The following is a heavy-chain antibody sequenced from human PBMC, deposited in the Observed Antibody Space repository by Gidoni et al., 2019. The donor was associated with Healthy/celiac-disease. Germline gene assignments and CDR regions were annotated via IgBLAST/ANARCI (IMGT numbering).Heavy chain of an antibody. CDR3: ASSDFWSGYYTGYYYGMDV. Sequence: EVQLVESGGGLVKPGGSLRLSCAAAGFTFSSYSMNWVRQAPGNGLEWVSAISSSSSYIYYADSVKGRFTISRDNAKNSLYLQMNSLRAEDTAVYYCASSDFWSGYYTGYYYGMDVWGQGTTVTVSS. J-gene: IGHJ6*02. D-gene: IGHD3-3*01. CDR1: GFTFSSYS. CDR2: ISSSSSYI. V-gene: IGHV3-21*01.